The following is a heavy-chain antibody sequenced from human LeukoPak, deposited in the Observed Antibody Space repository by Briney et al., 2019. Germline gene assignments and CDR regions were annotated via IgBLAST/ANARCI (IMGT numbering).Heavy chain of an antibody. CDR1: GGTFSSYA. D-gene: IGHD2-15*01. J-gene: IGHJ4*02. Sequence: SVKVSCKASGGTFSSYAISWVRQAPGQGLEWMGRIIPIFGTANYAQKFQGRVTITTDESTSTAYMELSSLRSEDTAVYYCARSLRYCSGGSCYWLYSFDYWGQGTLVTVPS. CDR3: ARSLRYCSGGSCYWLYSFDY. CDR2: IIPIFGTA. V-gene: IGHV1-69*05.